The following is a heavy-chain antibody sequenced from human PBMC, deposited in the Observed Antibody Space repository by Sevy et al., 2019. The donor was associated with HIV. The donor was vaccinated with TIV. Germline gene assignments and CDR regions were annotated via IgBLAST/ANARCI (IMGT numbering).Heavy chain of an antibody. CDR3: SATREYYSDSYGYFDY. V-gene: IGHV1-24*01. J-gene: IGHJ4*02. D-gene: IGHD3-22*01. Sequence: ASVKVSCKASGHTLPDLSMHWVRQAPGKGFEWIGRFDPEDGERIYEKKFQVRVTMTEDTSTDTAYMELSSLRSEDTAVYYCSATREYYSDSYGYFDYWGQGTLVTVSS. CDR2: FDPEDGER. CDR1: GHTLPDLS.